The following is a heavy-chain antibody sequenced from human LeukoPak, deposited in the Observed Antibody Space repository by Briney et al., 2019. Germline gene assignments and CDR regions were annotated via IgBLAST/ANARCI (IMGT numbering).Heavy chain of an antibody. CDR1: GFTFSNYA. D-gene: IGHD4-17*01. V-gene: IGHV3-23*01. Sequence: GGSLRLSCAVSGFTFSNYAMSWVRQAPGKGLEWVSTISASGGSTYYADSVKGRFTISRDNSKNTLYLQMNSLRAEDTAVYFCATSTRRYPYDYGDNVAPGGGYWGQGTPVTVSS. CDR3: ATSTRRYPYDYGDNVAPGGGY. J-gene: IGHJ4*02. CDR2: ISASGGST.